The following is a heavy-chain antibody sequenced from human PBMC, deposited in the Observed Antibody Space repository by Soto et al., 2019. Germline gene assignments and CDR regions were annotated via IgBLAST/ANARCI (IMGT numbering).Heavy chain of an antibody. D-gene: IGHD3-3*01. CDR3: ARLKATSTYDFWNGYPGSYFDY. J-gene: IGHJ4*02. CDR1: GGSISSSSYY. Sequence: QLQLQESGPGLVKPSETLSLTCTVSGGSISSSSYYWGWIRQPPGKGLEWIGSIYYSGSTYYNPSLKSRVTISVDTSKNQFSLKLSSVTAADTAVYYCARLKATSTYDFWNGYPGSYFDYWGQGTLVTVSS. V-gene: IGHV4-39*01. CDR2: IYYSGST.